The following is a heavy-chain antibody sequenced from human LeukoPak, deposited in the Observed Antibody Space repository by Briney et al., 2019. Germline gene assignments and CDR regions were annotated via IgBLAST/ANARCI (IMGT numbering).Heavy chain of an antibody. CDR2: INPSGGST. Sequence: ASVKVSCKASGYTFTSYYMHWVRQAPGQGLEWMGIINPSGGSTSYAQKFQGRVTMTRDMSTSTVYMELSSLRSEDTAVYYCARDFVHYYDSSGFKDLGAFDIWAKGQWSPSLQ. CDR1: GYTFTSYY. V-gene: IGHV1-46*01. J-gene: IGHJ3*02. CDR3: ARDFVHYYDSSGFKDLGAFDI. D-gene: IGHD3-22*01.